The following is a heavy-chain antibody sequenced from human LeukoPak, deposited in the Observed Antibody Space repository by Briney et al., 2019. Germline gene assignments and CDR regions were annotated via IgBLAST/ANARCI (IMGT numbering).Heavy chain of an antibody. J-gene: IGHJ4*02. Sequence: SETLSLTCTVSGGSISSYYWSWIRQPPGKGLEWIGEINHSGSTNYNPSLKSRVTISVDTSKNQFSLKLSSVTAADTAVYYCARGRLLWFGELCCWGQGTLVTVSS. CDR3: ARGRLLWFGELCC. CDR2: INHSGST. V-gene: IGHV4-34*01. D-gene: IGHD3-10*01. CDR1: GGSISSYY.